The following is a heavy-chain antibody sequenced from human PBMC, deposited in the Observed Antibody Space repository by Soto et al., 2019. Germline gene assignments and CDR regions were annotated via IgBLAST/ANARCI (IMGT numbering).Heavy chain of an antibody. CDR2: ISGSGGSP. Sequence: EVQLLESGGGLVQPGGSLRLSCAASGFSFSTYTMSWVRRAPGKGLEWVSAISGSGGSPSYADSVQGRFTFSRDNPKKALYRQMNSLIAEDTAVYYFAKARCTTSNCYVPDYWGQGTLVTVSS. D-gene: IGHD2-8*01. CDR1: GFSFSTYT. V-gene: IGHV3-23*01. J-gene: IGHJ4*02. CDR3: AKARCTTSNCYVPDY.